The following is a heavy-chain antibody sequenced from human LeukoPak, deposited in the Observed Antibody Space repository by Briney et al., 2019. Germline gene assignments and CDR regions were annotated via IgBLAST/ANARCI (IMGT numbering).Heavy chain of an antibody. D-gene: IGHD3-10*01. CDR2: INHSGST. V-gene: IGHV4-34*01. Sequence: SETLSLTCAVYGGSFSDNYWSWIHQPPGKGLEWIGEINHSGSTNYNPSFKSRVTISVDTSTNQFSLRLTSVTAADTAVYYCARGVLPRSYFYYGLDVWGQGTTVTVSS. CDR3: ARGVLPRSYFYYGLDV. J-gene: IGHJ6*02. CDR1: GGSFSDNY.